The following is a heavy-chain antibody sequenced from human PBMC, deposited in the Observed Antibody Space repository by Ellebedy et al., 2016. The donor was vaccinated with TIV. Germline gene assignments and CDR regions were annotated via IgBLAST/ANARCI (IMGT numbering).Heavy chain of an antibody. Sequence: GESLKISCAASGFTFSSYIMNWVRQAPGEGLEWVSSISSSSYLYYADSVKGRLTISRDNPKNSLYLQMNRLRAEDTAVYYCASNPTELLLAFDIWGQGTMVTVSS. D-gene: IGHD1-7*01. CDR1: GFTFSSYI. J-gene: IGHJ3*02. CDR3: ASNPTELLLAFDI. V-gene: IGHV3-21*01. CDR2: ISSSSYL.